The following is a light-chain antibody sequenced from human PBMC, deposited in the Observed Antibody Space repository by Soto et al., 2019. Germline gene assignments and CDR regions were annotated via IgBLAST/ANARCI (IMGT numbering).Light chain of an antibody. CDR3: QQYNSYWT. CDR1: QSISSW. J-gene: IGKJ1*01. CDR2: DAS. Sequence: DIQMTQSPSTLSASVGDRVTITCRASQSISSWLAWYQQKPGKDPKLLIYDASSLESGVPSRFSGSGSGTKFTLTISSLQPDDFATYYCQQYNSYWTFGQGTKVDIK. V-gene: IGKV1-5*01.